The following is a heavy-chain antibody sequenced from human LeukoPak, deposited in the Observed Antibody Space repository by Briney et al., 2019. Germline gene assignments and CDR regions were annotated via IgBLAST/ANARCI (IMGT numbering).Heavy chain of an antibody. J-gene: IGHJ2*01. CDR1: GFTFSSYW. CDR3: AREGATDWYFHL. V-gene: IGHV3-74*01. D-gene: IGHD5-12*01. CDR2: INSVGSST. Sequence: GGSLRLSCAASGFTFSSYWMHWVRQAPGKGLVWVSRINSVGSSTSYADSVKGRFTISRDNAKNTLYLQMSSLRAEDTAVYYCAREGATDWYFHLWGRGTLVTVSS.